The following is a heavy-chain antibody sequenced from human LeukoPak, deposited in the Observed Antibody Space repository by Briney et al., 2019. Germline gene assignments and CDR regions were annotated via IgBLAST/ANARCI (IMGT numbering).Heavy chain of an antibody. V-gene: IGHV1-18*01. CDR2: ISIYSGNT. J-gene: IGHJ4*02. D-gene: IGHD4-17*01. Sequence: GASVKVSCKASGYSFSSRGISWVRQAPGQGLEWMGWISIYSGNTNYAQKFQGRVTMTTDTSTTTVYMEVRSLRFDDAAVYYCSRSVDYALDYWGQGTLVTVSS. CDR1: GYSFSSRG. CDR3: SRSVDYALDY.